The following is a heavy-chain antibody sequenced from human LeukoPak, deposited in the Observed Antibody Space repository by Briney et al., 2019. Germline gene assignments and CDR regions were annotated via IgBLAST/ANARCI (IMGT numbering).Heavy chain of an antibody. J-gene: IGHJ3*02. CDR3: AREQLEPRVNAFDI. CDR2: ISAYNGNT. D-gene: IGHD6-13*01. Sequence: ASVKVSCKASGYTFTSYGISWVRRAPGQGLEWMGWISAYNGNTNYAQKLQGRVTMTTDTSTSTAYIELRSLRSDDTAVYYCAREQLEPRVNAFDIWGQGTMVTVSS. CDR1: GYTFTSYG. V-gene: IGHV1-18*01.